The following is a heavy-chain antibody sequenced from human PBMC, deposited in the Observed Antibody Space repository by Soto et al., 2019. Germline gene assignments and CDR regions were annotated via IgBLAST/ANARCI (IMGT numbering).Heavy chain of an antibody. Sequence: GGSLRLSCAAPGFTFSSYSMNWVRQAPGKGLEWVSSISSSSSYIYYADSVKGRFTISRDNAKNSLYLQMNSLRAEDTAVYYCASSDYYDSAFDIWGQGTMVTVSS. V-gene: IGHV3-21*01. CDR2: ISSSSSYI. D-gene: IGHD3-22*01. CDR1: GFTFSSYS. J-gene: IGHJ3*02. CDR3: ASSDYYDSAFDI.